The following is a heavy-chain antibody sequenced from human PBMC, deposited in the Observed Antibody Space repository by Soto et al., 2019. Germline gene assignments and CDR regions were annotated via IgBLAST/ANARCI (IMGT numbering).Heavy chain of an antibody. D-gene: IGHD6-13*01. V-gene: IGHV3-30*18. CDR3: SKDSSVVAAGSGGWFDP. CDR1: VFSFSTYG. J-gene: IGHJ5*02. Sequence: WWSLRLSCAASVFSFSTYGMHWVRQAPGKGLEWVATISYDGGNKFYADSAKGRFTISRDNSKNTLYLQMNSLRANDTAVYYCSKDSSVVAAGSGGWFDPWGQGTLVTVSS. CDR2: ISYDGGNK.